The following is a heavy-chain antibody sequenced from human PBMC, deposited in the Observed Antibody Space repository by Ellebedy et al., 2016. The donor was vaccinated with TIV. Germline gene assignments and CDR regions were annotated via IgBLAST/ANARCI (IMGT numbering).Heavy chain of an antibody. CDR3: AKSFGSENYQEYFFDY. Sequence: GESLKISCAASGFTFSTYAMNWVRPAPGKGLEWVSAILGSGFCTPYADSVKGRFSISRDNSKSTLYLQMSSLRAEDTAVYYCAKSFGSENYQEYFFDYWGQGTLVTVSS. J-gene: IGHJ4*02. CDR1: GFTFSTYA. D-gene: IGHD3-10*01. CDR2: ILGSGFCT. V-gene: IGHV3-23*01.